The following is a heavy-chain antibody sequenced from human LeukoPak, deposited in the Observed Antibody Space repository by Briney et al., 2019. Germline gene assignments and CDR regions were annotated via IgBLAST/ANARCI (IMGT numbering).Heavy chain of an antibody. V-gene: IGHV3-9*01. CDR3: AKYCSGASCYAGLEY. Sequence: GGSLRLSCAASGFTFDDYAMHWVRQAPGKGLEWVSGISWNSGSIGYADSVKGRFTISRDNAKNSLYLQMNSLRAEDTAVYYCAKYCSGASCYAGLEYWGLGTLVTVSS. CDR1: GFTFDDYA. D-gene: IGHD2-15*01. CDR2: ISWNSGSI. J-gene: IGHJ4*02.